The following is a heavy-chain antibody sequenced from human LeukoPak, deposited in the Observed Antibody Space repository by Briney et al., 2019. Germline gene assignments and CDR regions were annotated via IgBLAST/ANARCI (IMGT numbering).Heavy chain of an antibody. J-gene: IGHJ4*02. CDR1: GFTFSSYS. Sequence: PGGSLRLSCAASGFTFSSYSMNWVRQAPGKGLEWVSSISSSSSYIYYADSVKGRFTISRDNAKNSLYLQMNSLRAEDTAVYYCARGKDYYGSGSYWFIDYWGQGTLVTVSS. V-gene: IGHV3-21*01. D-gene: IGHD3-10*01. CDR2: ISSSSSYI. CDR3: ARGKDYYGSGSYWFIDY.